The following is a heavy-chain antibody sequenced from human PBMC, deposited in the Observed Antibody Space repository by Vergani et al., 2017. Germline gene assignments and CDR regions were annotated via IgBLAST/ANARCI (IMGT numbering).Heavy chain of an antibody. V-gene: IGHV3-23*04. D-gene: IGHD3-22*01. CDR3: AKIQARSSGYYYKGHDAFDI. Sequence: VQLVESGGGVVQPGGSLRLSCAASGFTFSSYAMSWVRQAPGKGLEWVSAISGSGGSTYYADSVKGRFTISRDNSKNTLYLQMNSLRAEDTAVYYCAKIQARSSGYYYKGHDAFDIWGQGTMVTVSS. CDR2: ISGSGGST. J-gene: IGHJ3*02. CDR1: GFTFSSYA.